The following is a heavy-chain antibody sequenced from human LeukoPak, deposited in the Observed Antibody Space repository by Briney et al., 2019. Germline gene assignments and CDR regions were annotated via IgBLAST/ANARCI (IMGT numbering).Heavy chain of an antibody. J-gene: IGHJ6*04. CDR3: ARAFPYCSSTGSHCSRLYYYYYGRAV. CDR1: GGSFSGYY. D-gene: IGHD2-2*01. CDR2: INHSGST. V-gene: IGHV4-34*01. Sequence: SETLSLTCAVYGGSFSGYYWSWIRQPPGKGLEWIGEINHSGSTNYNPSLKSRVTISVDTSKNQFSLKLSSVTAADTAVYYCARAFPYCSSTGSHCSRLYYYYYGRAVGGKGPRVTVSS.